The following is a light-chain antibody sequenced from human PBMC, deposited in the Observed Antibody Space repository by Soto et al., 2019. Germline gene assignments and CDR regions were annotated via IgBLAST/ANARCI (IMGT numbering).Light chain of an antibody. CDR1: SSNIGAGYD. CDR2: GNS. J-gene: IGLJ1*01. V-gene: IGLV1-40*01. Sequence: QSVLTQPPSVSGAPGHRVTISCTGSSSNIGAGYDVHWYQQLPGTAPKLLIYGNSNRPSGAPDRFSGSKSGTSASLAITGLQAEDEADYYCQSYDSSMSGSYVFGTGTKVTVL. CDR3: QSYDSSMSGSYV.